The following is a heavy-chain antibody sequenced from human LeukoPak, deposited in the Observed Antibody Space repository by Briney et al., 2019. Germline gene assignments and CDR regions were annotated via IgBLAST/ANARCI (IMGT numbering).Heavy chain of an antibody. CDR3: AREDCSSTSCYEGSGFDY. J-gene: IGHJ4*02. V-gene: IGHV3-7*01. CDR2: IKQDGSEE. CDR1: GFTFSSYW. Sequence: PGGCLRLSCAAPGFTFSSYWMSWVRQAPGKGLEWVANIKQDGSEEYYVDSVKGRFTISRDNAKNSLYLQMNSLRAEDTAVYYCAREDCSSTSCYEGSGFDYWGQGTLVTVSS. D-gene: IGHD2-2*01.